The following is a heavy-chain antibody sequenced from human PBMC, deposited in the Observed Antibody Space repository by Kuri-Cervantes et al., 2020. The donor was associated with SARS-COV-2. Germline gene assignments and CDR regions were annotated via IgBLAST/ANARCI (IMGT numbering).Heavy chain of an antibody. CDR3: ARGRTYYYDSSGYRFDY. D-gene: IGHD3-22*01. J-gene: IGHJ4*02. CDR1: GGSFHIYS. Sequence: SVKVSCKTSGGSFHIYSITWVRQAPGQGLEWMGGIIPTFVAPSYAQTFQGRVTITADESTSTAYMELSSLRSEDTAVYYCARGRTYYYDSSGYRFDYWGQGTLVTVSS. CDR2: IIPTFVAP. V-gene: IGHV1-69*13.